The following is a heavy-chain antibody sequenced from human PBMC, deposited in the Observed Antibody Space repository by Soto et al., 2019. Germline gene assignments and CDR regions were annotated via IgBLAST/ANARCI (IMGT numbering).Heavy chain of an antibody. D-gene: IGHD2-21*02. J-gene: IGHJ4*02. CDR3: ARGGHVVVVPAALDY. V-gene: IGHV1-46*01. CDR1: GDTFTDYY. Sequence: QVQLVQSGAEVKKPGASVKVSCKASGDTFTDYYIHWVRQAPGQGLEWMGTVNPSGGHTTYAQHFLGRRAMTRDTSTSTLYMELTSLTSEDTAVYYWARGGHVVVVPAALDYWGQGPLVTVSS. CDR2: VNPSGGHT.